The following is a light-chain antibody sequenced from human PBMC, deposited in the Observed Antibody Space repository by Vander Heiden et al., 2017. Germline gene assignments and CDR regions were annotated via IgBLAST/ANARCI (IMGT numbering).Light chain of an antibody. CDR3: QQSYSSPRT. Sequence: DTQITQSPSSLSASVGDRVTIDYRASQSIINYLNWYQQKPGKTPKLLIYAASRLESGVPSRFSGIGYGTDFTLSISSLQPEDFETYYCQQSYSSPRTFGKGTKVEIK. CDR1: QSIINY. CDR2: AAS. V-gene: IGKV1-39*01. J-gene: IGKJ1*01.